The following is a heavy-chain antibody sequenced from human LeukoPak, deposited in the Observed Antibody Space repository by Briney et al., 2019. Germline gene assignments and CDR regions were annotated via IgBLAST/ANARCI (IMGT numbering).Heavy chain of an antibody. V-gene: IGHV4-30-2*01. CDR1: GGSFSGYY. D-gene: IGHD3-22*01. J-gene: IGHJ4*02. CDR3: ARSIYDSSGYQGSSFDY. CDR2: IYHSGST. Sequence: PSETLSLTCAVYGGSFSGYYWSWIRQPPGKGLEWIGYIYHSGSTYYNPSLKSRVTISVDRSKNQFSLKLSSVAAADTAVYYCARSIYDSSGYQGSSFDYWGQGTLVTVSS.